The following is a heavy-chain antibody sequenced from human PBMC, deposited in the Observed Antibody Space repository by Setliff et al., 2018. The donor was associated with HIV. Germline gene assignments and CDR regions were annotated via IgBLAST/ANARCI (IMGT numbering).Heavy chain of an antibody. J-gene: IGHJ6*03. CDR3: ARGGMGSSTDYYYYMDV. D-gene: IGHD6-13*01. CDR1: GGSISSGGYY. V-gene: IGHV4-31*03. CDR2: IYYSGST. Sequence: SETLSLTCTVSGGSISSGGYYWSWIRQHPGKGLEWIGYIYYSGSTYYNPSLKSRVTISVDTSKNQFSLKLSSVTAADTAVYYCARGGMGSSTDYYYYMDVWGKGTTVTVSS.